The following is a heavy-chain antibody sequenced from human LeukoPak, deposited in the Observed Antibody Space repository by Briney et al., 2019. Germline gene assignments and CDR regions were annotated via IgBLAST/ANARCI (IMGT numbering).Heavy chain of an antibody. V-gene: IGHV1-18*01. Sequence: ASVKVSCKASGYTFTSYGISWVRQAPGQGLEWMGWISAYNGNTNYAQKLQGRVTMTTDTSTSTAYMELRSLRSDDTAVYYCAIGKLASRRGSWFDPWGQGTLVTVSS. D-gene: IGHD6-6*01. CDR3: AIGKLASRRGSWFDP. CDR2: ISAYNGNT. J-gene: IGHJ5*02. CDR1: GYTFTSYG.